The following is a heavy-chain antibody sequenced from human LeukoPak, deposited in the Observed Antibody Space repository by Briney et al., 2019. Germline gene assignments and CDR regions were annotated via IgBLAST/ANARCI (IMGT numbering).Heavy chain of an antibody. J-gene: IGHJ4*03. CDR3: ARGRARATPSFDY. CDR2: ISSTGSTK. V-gene: IGHV3-11*01. CDR1: VLTLSDYY. Sequence: GGALRLSCAASVLTLSDYYMSWIRQAPGRGLEGVSYISSTGSTKYYADSVKGRFTISRDNAKNSLYLKVNSLAADDTAVYYCARGRARATPSFDYWGQGTMVTVSS.